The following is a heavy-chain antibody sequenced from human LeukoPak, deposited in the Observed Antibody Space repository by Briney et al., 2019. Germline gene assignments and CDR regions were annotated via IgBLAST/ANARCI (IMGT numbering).Heavy chain of an antibody. Sequence: ASVKVSCKASGYTFTSYDINWVRQAPGQGLEWMGWISAYNGNTNYAQKLQGRVTMTTDTSTSTAYMELRSLRSDDTAVYYCARGSSSWYYFDYWGQGTLVTVSS. V-gene: IGHV1-18*01. CDR3: ARGSSSWYYFDY. CDR1: GYTFTSYD. J-gene: IGHJ4*02. D-gene: IGHD6-13*01. CDR2: ISAYNGNT.